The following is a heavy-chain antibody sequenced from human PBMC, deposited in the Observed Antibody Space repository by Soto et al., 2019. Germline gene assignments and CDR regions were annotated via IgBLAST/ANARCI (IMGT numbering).Heavy chain of an antibody. D-gene: IGHD7-27*01. Sequence: QVQLQESGPGLVKPSETLSLTCTVSGGTISNVNYCWSWIRQSPDKGLEWIGHFYNGGRTYNNPSLKSRVTISVDTSTNQFSLKLSSVSAGDTAFYYCDRAPAGDKVDYWGQGTLVTVSS. CDR3: DRAPAGDKVDY. J-gene: IGHJ4*02. CDR2: FYNGGRT. V-gene: IGHV4-30-4*01. CDR1: GGTISNVNYC.